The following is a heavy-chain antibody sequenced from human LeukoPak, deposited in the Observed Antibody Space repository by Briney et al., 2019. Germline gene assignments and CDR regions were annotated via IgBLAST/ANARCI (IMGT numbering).Heavy chain of an antibody. CDR1: GGSFSGYY. CDR3: ARRAPTYYYYYMDV. Sequence: SETLSLTCAVYGGSFSGYYWSWIRQPPGKGLEWIGEINHSGSTNYNPSLKSRVTISVDTSKNQFSLKLSSVTAADTAVYYCARRAPTYYYYYMDVWGKGTTVTVSS. V-gene: IGHV4-34*01. CDR2: INHSGST. J-gene: IGHJ6*03. D-gene: IGHD1-1*01.